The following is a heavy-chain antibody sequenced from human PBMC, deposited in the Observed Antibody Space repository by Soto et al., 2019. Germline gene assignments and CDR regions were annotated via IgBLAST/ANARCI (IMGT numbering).Heavy chain of an antibody. D-gene: IGHD2-15*01. CDR3: ARDRYCSGGSCDPGPYYYYMDF. Sequence: QVQLVQSGAEVKKPGSSVKVSCKASGGNFSSYTISWVRQAPGQGLEWMGRIIPILGIANYAQKFQGKVTITEEKSTSTAYKELSSLSTDYTAVYYCARDRYCSGGSCDPGPYYYYMDFWGKGTTDTVSS. CDR1: GGNFSSYT. V-gene: IGHV1-69*08. CDR2: IIPILGIA. J-gene: IGHJ6*03.